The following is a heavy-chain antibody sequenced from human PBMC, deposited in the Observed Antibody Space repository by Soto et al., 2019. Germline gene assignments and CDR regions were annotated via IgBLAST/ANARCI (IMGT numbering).Heavy chain of an antibody. D-gene: IGHD6-6*01. V-gene: IGHV2-5*02. CDR1: GFSLSTSGVG. Sequence: QITLKESGPTLVKPTQTLTLTCTFSGFSLSTSGVGVGWIRQPPGKALEWLALIYWDDDKRYSPSLNSRLTXTXXTSKNQVVLTMTNMAPVDTATYYCAHSRPPRLLDYWGQGTLVTVSS. CDR3: AHSRPPRLLDY. CDR2: IYWDDDK. J-gene: IGHJ4*02.